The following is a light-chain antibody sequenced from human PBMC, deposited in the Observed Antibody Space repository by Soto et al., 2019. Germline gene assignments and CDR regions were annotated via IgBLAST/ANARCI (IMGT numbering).Light chain of an antibody. J-gene: IGKJ2*03. CDR3: QHLKYR. Sequence: DIQMTQSPSTLSASVGDRVTITCRATQSISKWLAWYQQKPGKAPKLLIYEASSLDSGVPSRFSGSGAGTEFSLTNSSLQPDDFATYYYQHLKYRLGQGTRLEMK. CDR1: QSISKW. V-gene: IGKV1-5*03. CDR2: EAS.